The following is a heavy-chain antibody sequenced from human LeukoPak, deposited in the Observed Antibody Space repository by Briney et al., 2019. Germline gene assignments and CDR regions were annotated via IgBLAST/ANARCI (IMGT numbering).Heavy chain of an antibody. J-gene: IGHJ4*02. D-gene: IGHD3-22*01. CDR3: AQEVTYYYESTGYRIFDY. V-gene: IGHV4-38-2*01. CDR1: GYSINSCYY. CDR2: MYHSGSN. Sequence: SETLSLTCGVSGYSINSCYYWGWIRQSPQRGQELLGSMYHSGSNFYNPSLQSRVTISVDTSKNQFSLKLRAVSAADSAVDYCAQEVTYYYESTGYRIFDYWGQGILVTVSS.